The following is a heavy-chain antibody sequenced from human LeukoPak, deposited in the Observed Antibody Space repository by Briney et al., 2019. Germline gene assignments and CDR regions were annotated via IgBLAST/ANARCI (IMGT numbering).Heavy chain of an antibody. CDR1: GFTFSNAW. V-gene: IGHV3-15*07. CDR2: IKSKTDGGTT. Sequence: GGPLRLSCAASGFTFSNAWMNWVRQAPGKGLEWVGRIKSKTDGGTTDYAAPVKGRFTISRDDSKNTLYLQMNSLKTEDTAVYYCTTQEREWLLLHYWGQGTLVTVSS. J-gene: IGHJ4*02. CDR3: TTQEREWLLLHY. D-gene: IGHD3-22*01.